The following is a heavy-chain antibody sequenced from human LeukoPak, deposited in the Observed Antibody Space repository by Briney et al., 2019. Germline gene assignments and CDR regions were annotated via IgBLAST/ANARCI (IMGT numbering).Heavy chain of an antibody. CDR1: GFTFSNYA. Sequence: GGSLRLSCAASGFTFSNYAIHWVRQAPGKGLEFVSSISSNGISTYYGNSVKGRFTISRDNSKNTVYLQMGSLRAEDTAVYYCARRYCSGGSCWFDPWGQGTLVTVSS. J-gene: IGHJ5*02. D-gene: IGHD2-15*01. CDR3: ARRYCSGGSCWFDP. V-gene: IGHV3-64*01. CDR2: ISSNGIST.